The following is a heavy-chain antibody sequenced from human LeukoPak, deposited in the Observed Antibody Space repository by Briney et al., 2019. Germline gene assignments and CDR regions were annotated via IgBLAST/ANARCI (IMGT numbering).Heavy chain of an antibody. Sequence: ASVKVSCKASGYTFNIYGINWVRQAPGQGLEWMGWMNPNSGNTGYAQKFQGRVTMTRNTSISTAYMELSSLRSEDTAVYYCARGYGSAFDIWGQGTMVTVSS. CDR3: ARGYGSAFDI. J-gene: IGHJ3*02. CDR2: MNPNSGNT. V-gene: IGHV1-8*02. D-gene: IGHD4-17*01. CDR1: GYTFNIYG.